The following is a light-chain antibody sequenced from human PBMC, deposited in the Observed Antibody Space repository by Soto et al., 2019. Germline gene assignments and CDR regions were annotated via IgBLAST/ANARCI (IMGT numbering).Light chain of an antibody. CDR3: QQRTNWPLT. CDR2: DAS. CDR1: QSASSN. Sequence: EIVLTQSPATLSLSPGERATLSCRASQSASSNLAWYQQKPGQAPRLLIYDASNRVTGIPARFSGSGSGTDFTLTISSLEPEDFAVYYCQQRTNWPLTFGGGTKVEIK. J-gene: IGKJ4*01. V-gene: IGKV3-11*01.